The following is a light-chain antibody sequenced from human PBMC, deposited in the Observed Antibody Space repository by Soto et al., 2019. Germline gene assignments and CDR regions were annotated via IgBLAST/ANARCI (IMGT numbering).Light chain of an antibody. CDR3: QQYNNYSPLT. Sequence: DIQMTQSPSTLSASVGDRVTITCRASQSISSWLAWYQQKPGKAPQLLIHDASNLESGVPSRFSGSGSGTEFPLTISSLQPDDFATYYCQQYNNYSPLTFGGGTKVEIK. CDR1: QSISSW. CDR2: DAS. J-gene: IGKJ4*01. V-gene: IGKV1-5*01.